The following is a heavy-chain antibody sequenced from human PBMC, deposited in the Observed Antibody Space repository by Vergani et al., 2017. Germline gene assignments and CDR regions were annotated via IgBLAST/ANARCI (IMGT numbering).Heavy chain of an antibody. V-gene: IGHV3-30*02. J-gene: IGHJ4*02. Sequence: QVQLVESGGGVVQPGGSLRLSCAASGFTFSSYGMHWVRQAQGKGLEWVAFIRYDGSNKYYADSVKGRFTISRDNSKNTLYLQMNSLRAEDTAVYYCAKHFRGWGIDYWGQGTQVIVSS. CDR3: AKHFRGWGIDY. CDR1: GFTFSSYG. D-gene: IGHD3-16*01. CDR2: IRYDGSNK.